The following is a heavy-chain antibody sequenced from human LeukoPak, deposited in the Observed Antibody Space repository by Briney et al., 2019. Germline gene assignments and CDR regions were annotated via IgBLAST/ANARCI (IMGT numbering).Heavy chain of an antibody. V-gene: IGHV4-61*02. D-gene: IGHD2-15*01. J-gene: IGHJ6*03. CDR1: GGSISSGSYY. Sequence: PSETLSLTCTVSGGSISSGSYYWSWIRQPAGKGLEWIGRIYTSGSTNYNPSLKSRVTISVDTSKNQFSLKLSSVTAADTAVYYCARSVEGYCSGGSCYSYYYYMDVWGKGTTVTASS. CDR3: ARSVEGYCSGGSCYSYYYYMDV. CDR2: IYTSGST.